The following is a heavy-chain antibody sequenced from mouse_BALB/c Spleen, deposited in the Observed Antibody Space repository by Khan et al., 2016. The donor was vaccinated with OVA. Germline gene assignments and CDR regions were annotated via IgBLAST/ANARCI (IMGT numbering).Heavy chain of an antibody. Sequence: QVQLQQSGPGLVAPSQSLSITCTVSGFSLTSYGVHWVRQPPGKGLEWLVVIWSDGKTTYNSTLKSRLSISKDNYKSQVFLKMNSLQTDDTAMYYCGRNTRRSTTVMDYWGQGTSVTVSS. V-gene: IGHV2-6*02. J-gene: IGHJ4*01. CDR1: GFSLTSYG. CDR3: GRNTRRSTTVMDY. D-gene: IGHD2-14*01. CDR2: IWSDGKT.